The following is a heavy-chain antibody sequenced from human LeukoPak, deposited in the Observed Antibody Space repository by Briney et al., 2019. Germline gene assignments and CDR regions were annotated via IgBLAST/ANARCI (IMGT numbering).Heavy chain of an antibody. J-gene: IGHJ3*02. CDR1: GGSISSYY. CDR3: ARDTRIVTGGAFDI. CDR2: IYYSGST. Sequence: SETLSLTCTVSGGSISSYYWSWIRQPPGKGLEWIGYIYYSGSTNYNPSLKSRVTISVDTSKNQFSLKLSSVTAADTAVYYCARDTRIVTGGAFDIWGQGTMVTVSS. D-gene: IGHD2-21*01. V-gene: IGHV4-59*01.